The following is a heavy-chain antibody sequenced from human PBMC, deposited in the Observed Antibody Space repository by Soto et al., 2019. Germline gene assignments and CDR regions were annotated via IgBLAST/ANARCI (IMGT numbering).Heavy chain of an antibody. J-gene: IGHJ6*02. CDR3: ASEGYSSSWYYYYYGMDV. Sequence: GGSLRLSCAASGFTFSSYAMHWVRQAPGKGLEWVAVISYDGSNKYYADSVKGRFTISRDNSKNTLYLQMNSLRAEDTAVYYCASEGYSSSWYYYYYGMDVWGQGTTVTVSS. D-gene: IGHD6-13*01. CDR2: ISYDGSNK. CDR1: GFTFSSYA. V-gene: IGHV3-30-3*01.